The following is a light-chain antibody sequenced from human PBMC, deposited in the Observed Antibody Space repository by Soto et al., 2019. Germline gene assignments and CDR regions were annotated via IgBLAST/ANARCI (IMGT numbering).Light chain of an antibody. V-gene: IGLV3-25*03. Sequence: SYELTQPPSVSVSPGQTARITCSGDALPEQYAYWYQQKPGQAPVLVIYKDSERPSGIPERFSGSSSGTTVTLTISGVQAEDEADYYCQSADSSGTYVFGTGTQLTVL. CDR1: ALPEQY. J-gene: IGLJ1*01. CDR3: QSADSSGTYV. CDR2: KDS.